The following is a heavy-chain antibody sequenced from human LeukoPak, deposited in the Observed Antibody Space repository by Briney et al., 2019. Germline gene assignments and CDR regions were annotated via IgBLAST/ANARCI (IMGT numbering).Heavy chain of an antibody. CDR1: GYTFTSYG. CDR2: ISAYNGNT. CDR3: ARSSQDILTGYHNSANNNWFDP. V-gene: IGHV1-18*04. Sequence: ASVKVSCKASGYTFTSYGISWVRQAPGQGLEWMGWISAYNGNTNYAQKLQGRVTMTTDTSTSTAYMELRSLRSDDTAVYYCARSSQDILTGYHNSANNNWFDPWGQGTLVTVSS. D-gene: IGHD3-9*01. J-gene: IGHJ5*02.